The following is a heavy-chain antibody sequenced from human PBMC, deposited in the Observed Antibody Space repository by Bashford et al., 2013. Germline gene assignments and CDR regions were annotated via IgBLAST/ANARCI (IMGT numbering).Heavy chain of an antibody. CDR1: GFTYHYA. CDR2: LVVVVWH. CDR3: AKAGYHDSSGYYFDS. D-gene: IGHD3-22*01. V-gene: IGHV3-23*01. Sequence: HSGGSLETLMCSSGFTYHYAMTWVRQAPGRGWSGSQLLVVVVWHILRRLPEGRFTISRDNSKNTLYLQMNSLRVDDTAVYYCAKAGYHDSSGYYFDSWGQGTLVTVSS. J-gene: IGHJ4*02.